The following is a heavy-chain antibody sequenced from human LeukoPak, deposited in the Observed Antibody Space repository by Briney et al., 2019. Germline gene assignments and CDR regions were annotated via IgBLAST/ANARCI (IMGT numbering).Heavy chain of an antibody. J-gene: IGHJ4*02. CDR2: INAGNSNT. D-gene: IGHD3-22*01. V-gene: IGHV1-3*01. CDR1: GYTFTSYA. Sequence: ASVKVSCKASGYTFTSYAMHWVRQAPGQRLEWMGWINAGNSNTKYSQKFQGRVTITRDTSASTAYMELSSLRSEDTAVYYCARADDSKVDYWGQGTLVTVSS. CDR3: ARADDSKVDY.